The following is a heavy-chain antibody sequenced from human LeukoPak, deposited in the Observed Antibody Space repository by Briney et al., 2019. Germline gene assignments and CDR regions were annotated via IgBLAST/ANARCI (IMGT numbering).Heavy chain of an antibody. D-gene: IGHD2-15*01. J-gene: IGHJ6*02. Sequence: GGSLRLSCAASGFTVSSNYMSWVRQAPGKGLEWVSVIYSGGSTYYADSVKGRFTISRDNSKNTPYLQMNSLRAEDTAVYYCARVGYSPYGMDVWGQGTTVTVSS. CDR2: IYSGGST. V-gene: IGHV3-66*01. CDR3: ARVGYSPYGMDV. CDR1: GFTVSSNY.